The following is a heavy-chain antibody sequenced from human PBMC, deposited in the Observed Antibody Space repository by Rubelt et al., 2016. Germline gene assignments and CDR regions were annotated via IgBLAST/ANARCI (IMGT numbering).Heavy chain of an antibody. Sequence: QVQLVESGGGVVQPGGSLRLSCAASGFIFSNYGMHWVRQAPGKGLEWVAVISYDGTNKDCAKSVEGRFTISRDISKNTLYLQMDSLGAEDTAVYYCARKTDSSPRGDYWGQGTLVTVSS. CDR3: ARKTDSSPRGDY. V-gene: IGHV3-30*03. CDR1: GFIFSNYG. J-gene: IGHJ4*02. D-gene: IGHD4-11*01. CDR2: ISYDGTNK.